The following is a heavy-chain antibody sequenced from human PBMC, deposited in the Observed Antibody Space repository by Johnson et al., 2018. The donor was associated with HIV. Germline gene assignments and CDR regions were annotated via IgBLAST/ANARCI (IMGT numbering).Heavy chain of an antibody. J-gene: IGHJ3*02. D-gene: IGHD6-6*01. Sequence: VQLVESGGGLVQPGGSMRLSCAASGFSFDDYAMHWVRQVPGKGLEWVAGIGWNGLTIGYVDSVKGRFTISRNAATNSLFLRMDSLRTEDTAMYSCAKGQYSSPPCAFDIWGQGTMVTVSS. CDR3: AKGQYSSPPCAFDI. CDR1: GFSFDDYA. CDR2: IGWNGLTI. V-gene: IGHV3-9*01.